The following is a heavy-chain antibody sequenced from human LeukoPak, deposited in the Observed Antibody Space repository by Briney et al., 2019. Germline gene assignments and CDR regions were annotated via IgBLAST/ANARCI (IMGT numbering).Heavy chain of an antibody. CDR3: AREPYDFWSGYYSYYYGMDV. V-gene: IGHV1-46*01. CDR2: INPSGGST. D-gene: IGHD3-3*01. CDR1: GYTFTGYY. Sequence: WASVKVSCKASGYTFTGYYMHWVRQAPGQGLEWMGIINPSGGSTSYAQKFQGRVTMTRDTSTSTVYMELSSLRSEDTAVYYCAREPYDFWSGYYSYYYGMDVWGQGTTVTVSS. J-gene: IGHJ6*02.